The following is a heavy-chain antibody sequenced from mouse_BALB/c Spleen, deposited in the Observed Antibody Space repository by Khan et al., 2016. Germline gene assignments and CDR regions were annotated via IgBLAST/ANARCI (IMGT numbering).Heavy chain of an antibody. CDR3: AVYDY. Sequence: QVQLQQSGPELVKPGASVKMSCKASGYSFAHYYIHWVKQRPGQGLEWIGWIFPGSDDTTYNEKFKGKATLTTDTSSSTAYMHLSSLTSEDSAVYFCAVYDYWGQGTTLTVSS. CDR1: GYSFAHYY. CDR2: IFPGSDDT. V-gene: IGHV1-66*01. J-gene: IGHJ2*01.